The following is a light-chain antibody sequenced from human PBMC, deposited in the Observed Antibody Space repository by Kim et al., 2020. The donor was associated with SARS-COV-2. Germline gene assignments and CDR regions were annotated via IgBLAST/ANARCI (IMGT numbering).Light chain of an antibody. CDR1: EDVSDY. CDR2: DAA. J-gene: IGKJ5*01. CDR3: QQYDAPPFT. Sequence: ASVGDRVTITCQASEDVSDYFNGYHQKPGEAPKVLIRDAANLESGVPSRFSRGGYGTEFSLTISSVQPEDMGTYYCQQYDAPPFTFGQGTRLEIK. V-gene: IGKV1-33*01.